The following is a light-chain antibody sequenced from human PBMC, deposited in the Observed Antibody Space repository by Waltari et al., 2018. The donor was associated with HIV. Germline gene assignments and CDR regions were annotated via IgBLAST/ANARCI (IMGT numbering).Light chain of an antibody. CDR2: GAS. Sequence: EIVMTQSPATLTVSPGERATLSCRARQSVSSNLAWYQQKPGQAPRLLIYGASTMATCIPARFSGSGSGTEFTLTISSLQSEDFAVYYCQQYNNWPPITFGQGTRLEIK. CDR1: QSVSSN. CDR3: QQYNNWPPIT. V-gene: IGKV3-15*01. J-gene: IGKJ5*01.